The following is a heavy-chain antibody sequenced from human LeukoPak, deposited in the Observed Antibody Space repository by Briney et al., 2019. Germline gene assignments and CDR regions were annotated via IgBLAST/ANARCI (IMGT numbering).Heavy chain of an antibody. D-gene: IGHD6-13*01. CDR1: GYTFTSYD. Sequence: GASVKVSCKASGYTFTSYDINWVRQATGQGLEWMGWMNPSSGNTGYAQKLQGRVTMTRNTSINTAYMELSSLRSEDTAVYYCASLIAAAGFRSYYGMDVWGQGTTVTVSS. J-gene: IGHJ6*02. CDR2: MNPSSGNT. V-gene: IGHV1-8*01. CDR3: ASLIAAAGFRSYYGMDV.